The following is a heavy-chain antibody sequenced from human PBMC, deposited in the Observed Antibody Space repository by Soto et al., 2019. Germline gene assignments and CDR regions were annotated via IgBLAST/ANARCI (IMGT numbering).Heavy chain of an antibody. J-gene: IGHJ6*03. CDR3: PRDFNDAQYYYYCVAV. CDR2: ISSSSIYT. V-gene: IGHV3-21*06. D-gene: IGHD2-8*01. CDR1: GFTFSSYS. Sequence: ESGGGLVKPGGSLRLSCVVSGFTFSSYSMNWVRQAPGKGLEWVSSISSSSIYTYYADSVKGRFTISRDNAKNSVSLQMNSLRAEDTGVYYGPRDFNDAQYYYYCVAVWGKGNTVTVSS.